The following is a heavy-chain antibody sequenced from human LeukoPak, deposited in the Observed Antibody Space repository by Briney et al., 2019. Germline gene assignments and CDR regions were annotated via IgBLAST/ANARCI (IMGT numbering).Heavy chain of an antibody. D-gene: IGHD3-10*01. CDR1: GFAFSSYE. CDR2: ISSGGSTI. J-gene: IGHJ4*02. Sequence: GGSLRLSCAASGFAFSSYEMNWVRQAPGKGLEWVSSISSGGSTIYYADSVKGRFTISRDNAKNSLYLQMNSLRAEDTAVYYCARDKAYYYGSGYYGIDYWGQGILVTVSS. CDR3: ARDKAYYYGSGYYGIDY. V-gene: IGHV3-48*03.